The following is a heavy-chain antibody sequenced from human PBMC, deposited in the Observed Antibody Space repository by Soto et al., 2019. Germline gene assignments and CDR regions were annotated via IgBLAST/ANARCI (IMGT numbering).Heavy chain of an antibody. CDR3: ARDKGENAFDI. CDR2: ISYDGSNK. D-gene: IGHD3-10*01. Sequence: GGSLRLSCAASGFTFSSYAMHWVRQAPGKGLEWVAVISYDGSNKYYADSVKGRFTISRDNSKNTLYLQMNSLRAEDTAVYYCARDKGENAFDIWGQGTMVTVSS. J-gene: IGHJ3*02. CDR1: GFTFSSYA. V-gene: IGHV3-30-3*01.